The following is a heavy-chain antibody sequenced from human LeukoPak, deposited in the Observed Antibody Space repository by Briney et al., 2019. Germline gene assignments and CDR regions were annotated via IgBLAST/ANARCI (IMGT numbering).Heavy chain of an antibody. CDR3: ARKGSNWSTQVDY. D-gene: IGHD6-13*01. J-gene: IGHJ4*02. CDR1: GDSITSYY. Sequence: PSETLSLTCTVSGDSITSYYWSWIRQPPGKGLEWIGYVYYSGSTSYNPSLKSRVTISVDTSKKQFSLRLSSVTAADTALYYCARKGSNWSTQVDYWGQGTLVTVSS. V-gene: IGHV4-59*08. CDR2: VYYSGST.